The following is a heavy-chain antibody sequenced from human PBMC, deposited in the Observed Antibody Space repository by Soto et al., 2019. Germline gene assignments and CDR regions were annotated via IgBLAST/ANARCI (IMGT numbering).Heavy chain of an antibody. D-gene: IGHD4-17*01. CDR1: GYTFTSYA. J-gene: IGHJ4*02. CDR3: ATSKDYGEYLYGY. CDR2: INAGNGNT. Sequence: ASVKVSCKASGYTFTSYAMHWVRQAPGQRLEWMGWINAGNGNTKYSQKFQGRVTITRDTSAGTAYMELSSLRSEDTAVYYCATSKDYGEYLYGYSGQGTLVTGSA. V-gene: IGHV1-3*01.